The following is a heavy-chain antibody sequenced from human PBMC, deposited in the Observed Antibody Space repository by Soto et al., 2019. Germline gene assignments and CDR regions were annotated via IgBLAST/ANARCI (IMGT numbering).Heavy chain of an antibody. CDR3: AKDLAVGYSSSWSNDFDY. CDR1: GFTFSSYA. Sequence: EVQLLESGGGLVQPGGSLRLSCAASGFTFSSYAMSWVRQAPGKGLEWVSAISGSGGSTYYADSVKGRFTISRDNSKNTLYLQMNSLRAEDTAVYYCAKDLAVGYSSSWSNDFDYWGQGTLVTVSS. J-gene: IGHJ4*02. V-gene: IGHV3-23*01. D-gene: IGHD6-13*01. CDR2: ISGSGGST.